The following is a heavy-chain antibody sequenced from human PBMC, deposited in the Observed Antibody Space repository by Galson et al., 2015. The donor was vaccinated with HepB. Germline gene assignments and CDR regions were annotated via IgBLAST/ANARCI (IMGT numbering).Heavy chain of an antibody. CDR2: ISSSGSTI. CDR1: GFTFSDYY. CDR3: ARDRLGYYGLDV. J-gene: IGHJ6*02. V-gene: IGHV3-11*04. Sequence: SLRLSCAASGFTFSDYYMSWIRQAPGKGLEWVSFISSSGSTIYYADSVRGRFTISRDNAKNSLYLQINSLRDEDTAVYYCARDRLGYYGLDVWGHGTTVTVSS. D-gene: IGHD6-19*01.